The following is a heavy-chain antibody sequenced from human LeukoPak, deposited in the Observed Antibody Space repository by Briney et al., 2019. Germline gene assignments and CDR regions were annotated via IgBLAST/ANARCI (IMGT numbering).Heavy chain of an antibody. D-gene: IGHD4-17*01. Sequence: GVLRLSCTVSGFPVSINSMSWVRQAPGKGLEWVSFIYSGGNTHYSDSVKGRFTISRDNSKNTLYLQMNSLRAEDTAVYYCARRAGEYSHPYDYWGQGTLVTVSS. CDR1: GFPVSINS. V-gene: IGHV3-53*01. CDR2: IYSGGNT. J-gene: IGHJ4*02. CDR3: ARRAGEYSHPYDY.